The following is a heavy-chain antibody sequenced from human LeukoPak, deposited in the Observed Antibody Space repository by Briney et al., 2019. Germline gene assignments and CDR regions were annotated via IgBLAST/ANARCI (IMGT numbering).Heavy chain of an antibody. D-gene: IGHD1-26*01. Sequence: GRSLRLSCAASGFTFDDYAMHWVRQAPGKGLEWISCISWNSGSIGYADSVKGRFTISRDNAKNSLYLQMNSLRVEDTAVYYCAKDWDRSGGYYFDSWGQGTLVTVSS. CDR1: GFTFDDYA. V-gene: IGHV3-9*01. J-gene: IGHJ4*02. CDR3: AKDWDRSGGYYFDS. CDR2: ISWNSGSI.